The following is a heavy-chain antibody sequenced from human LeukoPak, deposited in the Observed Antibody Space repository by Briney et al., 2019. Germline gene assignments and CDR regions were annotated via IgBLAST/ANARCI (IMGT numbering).Heavy chain of an antibody. V-gene: IGHV4-4*07. CDR3: VAKNYDILTGYRNPDY. D-gene: IGHD3-9*01. CDR1: GGSISSYY. Sequence: SETLSLTCTVSGGSISSYYWNWIRQPAGKGLEWIGRIYTSGSTNYNPSLKSRVTMSVDTSKNQFSLKLSSVTAADTAVYYCVAKNYDILTGYRNPDYWGQGTLVTVSS. CDR2: IYTSGST. J-gene: IGHJ4*02.